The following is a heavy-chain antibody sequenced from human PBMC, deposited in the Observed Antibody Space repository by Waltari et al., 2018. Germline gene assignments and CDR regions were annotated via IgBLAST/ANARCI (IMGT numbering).Heavy chain of an antibody. D-gene: IGHD7-27*01. CDR3: ARPSNWGWYFDL. CDR1: AITLSSDC. CDR2: INSSSGTI. J-gene: IGHJ2*01. V-gene: IGHV3-11*04. Sequence: QVQLAASGGCLVTPGGLLRLPGAGSAITLSSDCSRLIRQAAGKGVECVSYINSSSGTIYYSDYVKGRFTIYRDNAKNSLYLQMNSVGAEDTAVYFCARPSNWGWYFDLWGRGTRVTVSS.